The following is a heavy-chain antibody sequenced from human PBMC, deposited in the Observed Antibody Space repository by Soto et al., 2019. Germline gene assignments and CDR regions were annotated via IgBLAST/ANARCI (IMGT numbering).Heavy chain of an antibody. CDR1: GGSISSYY. Sequence: SETLSLTCTVSGGSISSYYWSWIRQPPGKGLEWIGYIYYSGSTNYNPSLKSRVTISVDTSKNQFSLKLSSVTAADTAVYYCARGVVVVPAAKPHYYYYMDVWGKGTTVTVSS. J-gene: IGHJ6*03. CDR2: IYYSGST. CDR3: ARGVVVVPAAKPHYYYYMDV. D-gene: IGHD2-2*01. V-gene: IGHV4-59*01.